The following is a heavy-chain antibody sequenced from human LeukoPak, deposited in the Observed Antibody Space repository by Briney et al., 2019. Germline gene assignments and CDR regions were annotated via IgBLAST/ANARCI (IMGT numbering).Heavy chain of an antibody. V-gene: IGHV4-34*01. D-gene: IGHD3-10*01. J-gene: IGHJ4*02. Sequence: QASETLSLTCAVYGGSFSGYYWSWIRQPPGKGLEWVGEINHSGSTNYNPSLKSRVTISVDTSKNQFSLQLSSVTAADTAVYYCARSFGELDYWGQGTLVTVSS. CDR3: ARSFGELDY. CDR1: GGSFSGYY. CDR2: INHSGST.